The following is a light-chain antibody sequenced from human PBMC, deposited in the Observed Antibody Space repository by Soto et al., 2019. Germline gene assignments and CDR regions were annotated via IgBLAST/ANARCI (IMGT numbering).Light chain of an antibody. CDR1: QDIRTE. CDR2: ATS. CDR3: LQDYSYPRT. J-gene: IGKJ1*01. Sequence: AIQMTQSPSSLYASVGDRVTITCRASQDIRTELGWYQQKPGNAPKLLIYATSILQSGVPSRFSGIGSGTDFTLTISSLQPEDFATYYCLQDYSYPRTFGQGNKVELK. V-gene: IGKV1-6*01.